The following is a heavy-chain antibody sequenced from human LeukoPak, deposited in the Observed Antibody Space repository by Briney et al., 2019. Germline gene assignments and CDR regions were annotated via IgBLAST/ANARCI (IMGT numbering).Heavy chain of an antibody. CDR3: HTNFGVVIQNDY. Sequence: GGSLRLSCVASGFTFSSYWMHWVRQVPGKGLVWLSRINSDGTITTYADSVKGRFTIFRDNAKKTLYLQMNSLRVEDTAIYYCHTNFGVVIQNDYWGQGTLVTVSS. V-gene: IGHV3-74*03. D-gene: IGHD3-3*01. CDR1: GFTFSSYW. CDR2: INSDGTIT. J-gene: IGHJ4*02.